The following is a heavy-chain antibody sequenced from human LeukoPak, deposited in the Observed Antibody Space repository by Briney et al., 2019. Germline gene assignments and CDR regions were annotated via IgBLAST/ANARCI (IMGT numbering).Heavy chain of an antibody. CDR1: GGSFSGYY. V-gene: IGHV4-34*01. Sequence: SETLSLTCAVYGGSFSGYYWSWIRQPPGKGLEWIGEINHSGSTNYNPSLKSRVTISVDTSKNQFSLKLSSVTAADTAVYYCARGGYYYGSGSWFLNWFDPWGQGTLVTVSS. CDR3: ARGGYYYGSGSWFLNWFDP. CDR2: INHSGST. D-gene: IGHD3-10*01. J-gene: IGHJ5*02.